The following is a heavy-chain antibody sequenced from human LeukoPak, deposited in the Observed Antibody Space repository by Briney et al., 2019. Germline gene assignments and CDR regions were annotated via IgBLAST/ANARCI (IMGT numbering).Heavy chain of an antibody. J-gene: IGHJ4*02. CDR2: IYSGGST. Sequence: GGSLRLSCAASGFTVSSNYMSWVRQAPGKGLEWVSVIYSGGSTYYADSVKGRFTISRHNSKNTLYLQMNSLRAEDTAVYYCAREDRYGSGSFDYWGRGTLVTVSS. CDR1: GFTVSSNY. D-gene: IGHD3-10*01. CDR3: AREDRYGSGSFDY. V-gene: IGHV3-53*04.